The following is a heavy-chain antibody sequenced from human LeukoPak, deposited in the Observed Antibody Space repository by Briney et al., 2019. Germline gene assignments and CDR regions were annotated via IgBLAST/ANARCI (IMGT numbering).Heavy chain of an antibody. V-gene: IGHV3-23*01. Sequence: TGGSLIRSCVASGFTFNSYNINWVRQAPGKGLEWVATISGSGGRTFHADSVKGRFTISRDNSMNTLFLQMNSLRVDDTAVYYCARDLLPLGGTLGNWFDPWGQGTLVTVSS. J-gene: IGHJ5*02. CDR2: ISGSGGRT. CDR1: GFTFNSYN. CDR3: ARDLLPLGGTLGNWFDP. D-gene: IGHD1-26*01.